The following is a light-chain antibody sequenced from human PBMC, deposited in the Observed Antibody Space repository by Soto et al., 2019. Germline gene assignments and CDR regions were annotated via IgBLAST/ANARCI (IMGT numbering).Light chain of an antibody. CDR2: AAS. CDR3: QQYNNWPT. V-gene: IGKV3D-15*01. CDR1: QSVRNN. J-gene: IGKJ1*01. Sequence: EIVMTQSPATLSVSPGERASLSCRASQSVRNNFLAWYQQKPGQAPRILIFAASNRATGIPDRFSGGGSETEFTLTISSLQSEDFAVYYCQQYNNWPTFGQGTKVDIK.